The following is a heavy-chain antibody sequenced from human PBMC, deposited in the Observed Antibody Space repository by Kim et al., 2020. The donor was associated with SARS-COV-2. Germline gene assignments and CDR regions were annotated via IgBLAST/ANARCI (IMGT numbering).Heavy chain of an antibody. CDR1: GGSISSSSYY. CDR3: CTKDGYYFDY. J-gene: IGHJ4*02. D-gene: IGHD2-2*01. CDR2: IYYSGST. Sequence: SETLSLTCTVSGGSISSSSYYWGWIRQPPGKGLEWIGSIYYSGSTYYNPSLKSRVTISVDTSKNQFSLKLSSVTAADTAVYYCCTKDGYYFDYWGQGTLVTVSS. V-gene: IGHV4-39*01.